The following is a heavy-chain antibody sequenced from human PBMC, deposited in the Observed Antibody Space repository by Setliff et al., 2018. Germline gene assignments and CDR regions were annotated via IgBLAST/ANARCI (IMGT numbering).Heavy chain of an antibody. Sequence: PSETLSLTCTVSGDSISRAMYYWSRLRQSAGKGLECIGRIYTDGSTKYNPSLNSRVTLLIDTAKNQISLRLSSVTAADTAVYFCARVTGFSYMDVWGKGTTVTVSS. CDR3: ARVTGFSYMDV. J-gene: IGHJ6*03. CDR1: GDSISRAMYY. CDR2: IYTDGST. D-gene: IGHD3-3*01. V-gene: IGHV4-61*02.